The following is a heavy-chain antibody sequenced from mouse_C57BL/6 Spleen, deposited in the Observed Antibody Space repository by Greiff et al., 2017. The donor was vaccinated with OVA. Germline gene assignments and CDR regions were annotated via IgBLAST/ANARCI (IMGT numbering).Heavy chain of an antibody. Sequence: EVQGVESGGGLVKPGGSLKLSCAASGFTFSDYGMHWVRQAPEKGLEWVAYISRGSSTIYYADTVKGRFTISRDNAKNTLFLQMTSLRSEDTAMYYCAGDGYYGYAMDYWGQGTSVTVSS. D-gene: IGHD2-3*01. CDR1: GFTFSDYG. CDR2: ISRGSSTI. J-gene: IGHJ4*01. V-gene: IGHV5-17*01. CDR3: AGDGYYGYAMDY.